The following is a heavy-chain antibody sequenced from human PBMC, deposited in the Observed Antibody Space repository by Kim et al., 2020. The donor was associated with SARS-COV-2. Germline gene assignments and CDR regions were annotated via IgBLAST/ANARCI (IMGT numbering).Heavy chain of an antibody. D-gene: IGHD5-12*01. CDR1: GFTFSSYA. CDR2: ISYDGSNK. J-gene: IGHJ4*02. V-gene: IGHV3-30-3*01. Sequence: GGSLRLSCAASGFTFSSYAMHWVRQAPGKGLEWVAVISYDGSNKYYADSVKGRFTISRDNSKNTLYLQMNSLRAEDTAVYYCARDGGVDGYNSFFDYWGQGTLVTVSS. CDR3: ARDGGVDGYNSFFDY.